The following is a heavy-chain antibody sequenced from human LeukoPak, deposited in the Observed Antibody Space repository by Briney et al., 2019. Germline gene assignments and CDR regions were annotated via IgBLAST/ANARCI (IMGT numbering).Heavy chain of an antibody. V-gene: IGHV1-8*01. CDR2: MNPNSGNT. CDR3: ARAGRVRGTYYGMDV. D-gene: IGHD3-10*01. CDR1: GYTFTSYD. Sequence: ASVKVSCKASGYTFTSYDINWVRQATGQGLEWIGWMNPNSGNTGYAQKFQGRVTMTRNTSISTAYMELSSLRSEDTAVYYCARAGRVRGTYYGMDVWGQGTTVTVSS. J-gene: IGHJ6*02.